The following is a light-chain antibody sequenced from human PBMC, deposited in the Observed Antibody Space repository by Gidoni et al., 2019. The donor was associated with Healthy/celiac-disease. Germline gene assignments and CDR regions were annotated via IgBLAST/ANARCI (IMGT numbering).Light chain of an antibody. V-gene: IGKV1-39*01. J-gene: IGKJ1*01. CDR1: QSISSY. CDR3: RQSYSTPPT. Sequence: QMNQSPSSLSASVGDRVTITCRASQSISSYLNWYQQKPGKAPKLLIYAASSLQSGVPSRFSGSGSGTDFTLTISSLQPEDFATYYCRQSYSTPPTFGQGTKVEIK. CDR2: AAS.